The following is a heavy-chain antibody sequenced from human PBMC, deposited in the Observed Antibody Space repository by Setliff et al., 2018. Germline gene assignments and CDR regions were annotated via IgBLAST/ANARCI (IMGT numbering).Heavy chain of an antibody. Sequence: GGSLRLSCAASGFSLRIFWMSWVRQTPGRGLEWVATIKQDGSEKFYADSVKGRFTISRDNAKNSLFLQMNSLRAEDTALYYCVKALSRSGYSLWYFQNWGQGTLVTVSS. CDR3: VKALSRSGYSLWYFQN. CDR2: IKQDGSEK. J-gene: IGHJ1*01. CDR1: GFSLRIFW. V-gene: IGHV3-7*03. D-gene: IGHD3-3*01.